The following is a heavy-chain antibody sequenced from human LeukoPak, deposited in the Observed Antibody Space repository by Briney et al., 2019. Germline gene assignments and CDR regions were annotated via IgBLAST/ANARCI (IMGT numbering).Heavy chain of an antibody. CDR2: ISGRGDST. V-gene: IGHV3-23*01. CDR1: GFTFSSYG. CDR3: ARVGGH. Sequence: GGSLRLSCAASGFTFSSYGMSWLRQAPGKGLEWVSSISGRGDSTYYADSVRGRFTISRDNSKNTLYLQMNSLRVEDTAVYYCARVGGHWGQGTLVTVSS. J-gene: IGHJ4*02. D-gene: IGHD3-10*01.